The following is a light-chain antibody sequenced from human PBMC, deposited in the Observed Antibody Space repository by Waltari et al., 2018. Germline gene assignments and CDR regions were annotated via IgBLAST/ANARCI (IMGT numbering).Light chain of an antibody. V-gene: IGLV2-23*02. J-gene: IGLJ2*01. CDR2: EVN. Sequence: QSALTQPASVSGSPGQSITFSCTGTSSDVGRYNLVSWYQHHPGKAPKLMIYEVNKRPPGGSNRFSGSKSGNTASLTMSGLQAEDEADYYCCSYAGASSVVFVGGTKLTVL. CDR3: CSYAGASSVV. CDR1: SSDVGRYNL.